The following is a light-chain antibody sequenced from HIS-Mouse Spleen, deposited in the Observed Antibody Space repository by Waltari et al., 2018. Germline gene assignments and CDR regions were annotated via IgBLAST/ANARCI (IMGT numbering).Light chain of an antibody. CDR3: CSYAGSSTWV. J-gene: IGLJ3*02. V-gene: IGLV2-23*01. Sequence: QSALTQPASVSGSPGQSITISCTGTSSDVGSYNLVSCYQQHPGQAPKLMIYEGSKRPSGVSNRFSGSKSGNTASLTISGLQAEDEADYYCCSYAGSSTWVFGGGTKLTVL. CDR1: SSDVGSYNL. CDR2: EGS.